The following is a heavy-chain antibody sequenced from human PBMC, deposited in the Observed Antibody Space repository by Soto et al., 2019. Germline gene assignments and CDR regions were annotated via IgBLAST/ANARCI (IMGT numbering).Heavy chain of an antibody. J-gene: IGHJ3*02. CDR1: GYSFTTYW. V-gene: IGHV5-51*01. CDR3: ARTMVRGVLESAFDI. CDR2: IYPGDSDT. Sequence: GESLKISCKGSGYSFTTYWIGWVRQMPGKGLEWMGIIYPGDSDTRYSPSFQGQVTISADKSISTAYLQWSSLKASDTAMYYCARTMVRGVLESAFDIWGQGTMVTVSS. D-gene: IGHD3-10*01.